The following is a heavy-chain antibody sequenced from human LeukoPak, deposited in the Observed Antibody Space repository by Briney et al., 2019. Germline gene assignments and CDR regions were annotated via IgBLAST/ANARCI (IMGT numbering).Heavy chain of an antibody. Sequence: GGSLRLSCAASGFTFSSYAMSWVRQAPGKGLEWVSTIGGSGDTTFYADSVRGRFTISRDNSNNTLYLQMSSLRAEDTAVYYCAKDVGKWESLHFFDYWGQGTLVTVSS. CDR2: IGGSGDTT. D-gene: IGHD1-26*01. J-gene: IGHJ4*02. CDR1: GFTFSSYA. V-gene: IGHV3-23*01. CDR3: AKDVGKWESLHFFDY.